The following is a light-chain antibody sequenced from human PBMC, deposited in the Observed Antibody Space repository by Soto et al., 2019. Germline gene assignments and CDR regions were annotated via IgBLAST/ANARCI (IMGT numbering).Light chain of an antibody. CDR3: SSYTTSSTRV. CDR2: EVN. J-gene: IGLJ1*01. Sequence: QSALTQPASVSGSPGQSITISCTGTSSDVGAYNYVSWYQQHPGKAPKLMIYEVNNRPSGISNRFSGSKSGNTASLTTSGLQADDEADYYCSSYTTSSTRVFGPGTKLTVL. V-gene: IGLV2-14*03. CDR1: SSDVGAYNY.